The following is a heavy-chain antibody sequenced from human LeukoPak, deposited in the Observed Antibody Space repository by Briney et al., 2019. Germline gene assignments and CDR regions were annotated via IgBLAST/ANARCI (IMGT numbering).Heavy chain of an antibody. V-gene: IGHV4-4*07. CDR3: ARDGYPYYYYYGMDV. D-gene: IGHD5-18*01. CDR2: IYTSGST. Sequence: SETLSLTCTVSGGSISSYHWSWIRQPAGKGLEWIGRIYTSGSTNYNPSLKSRVTMSVDTSKNQFSLKLSSVTAADTAVYYCARDGYPYYYYYGMDVWGQGTTVTVSS. J-gene: IGHJ6*02. CDR1: GGSISSYH.